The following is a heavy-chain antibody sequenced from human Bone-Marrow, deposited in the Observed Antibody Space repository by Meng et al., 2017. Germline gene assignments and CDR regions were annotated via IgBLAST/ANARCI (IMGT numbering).Heavy chain of an antibody. CDR1: GYTFTGYY. D-gene: IGHD3-9*01. CDR3: ARDDILTGSNGMDV. Sequence: ASVKVSCKASGYTFTGYYMHWVRQAPGQGLEWMGWISAYNGNTNYAQKLQGRVTMTTDTSTSTAYMELRSLRSDDTAVYYCARDDILTGSNGMDVWGQGTTVTVSS. CDR2: ISAYNGNT. J-gene: IGHJ6*02. V-gene: IGHV1-18*04.